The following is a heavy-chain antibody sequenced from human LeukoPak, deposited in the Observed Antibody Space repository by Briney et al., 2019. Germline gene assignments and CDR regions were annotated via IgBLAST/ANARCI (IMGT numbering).Heavy chain of an antibody. D-gene: IGHD2-15*01. CDR2: IYHSGST. CDR3: ASGEDIPYYFDY. Sequence: PSETLSLTCTVSGGSISSGGYYWSWIRQPPGKGLEWIGYIYHSGSTYYNPSLKSRVTISVDRSKNQFSLKLSSVTAADTAVYYCASGEDIPYYFDYWGQGTLVTVSS. CDR1: GGSISSGGYY. J-gene: IGHJ4*02. V-gene: IGHV4-30-2*01.